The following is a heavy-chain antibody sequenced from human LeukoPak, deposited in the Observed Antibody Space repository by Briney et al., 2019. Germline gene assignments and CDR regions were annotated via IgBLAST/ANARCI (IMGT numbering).Heavy chain of an antibody. CDR3: ARRRGWYGAFDI. V-gene: IGHV4-59*01. D-gene: IGHD6-19*01. CDR1: GGSISSYY. J-gene: IGHJ3*02. CDR2: IYYSGST. Sequence: YPSETLSLTCTVSGGSISSYYWSWIRQPPGKGLEWIGYIYYSGSTNYNPSLKSRVTISVDTSKNQFSLKLGSVTAADTAVYYCARRRGWYGAFDIWGQGTMVTVSS.